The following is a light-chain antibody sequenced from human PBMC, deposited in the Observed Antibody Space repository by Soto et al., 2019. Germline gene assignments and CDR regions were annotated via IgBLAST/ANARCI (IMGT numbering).Light chain of an antibody. V-gene: IGKV1-9*01. CDR2: VAS. CDR1: QGISTY. CDR3: QQLSSYPPYT. J-gene: IGKJ2*01. Sequence: DIQLTQSPSFLSASVGDRVTITCRASQGISTYLAWYQQKPGKAPRLLIYVASTLQSGVPARFSGSGTGTEFTLTISSLQPEDFATDYCQQLSSYPPYTFGQGTKLEIK.